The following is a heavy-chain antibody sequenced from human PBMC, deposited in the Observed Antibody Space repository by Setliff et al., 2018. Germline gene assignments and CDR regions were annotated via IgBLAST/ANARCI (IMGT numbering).Heavy chain of an antibody. J-gene: IGHJ6*04. CDR3: ARVVGAKVNYMDV. V-gene: IGHV4-59*01. D-gene: IGHD1-26*01. CDR2: IYYSGST. CDR1: GGSMSRYY. Sequence: PSETLSLTCTVSGGSMSRYYWGWIRQPPGKGLEWIGYIYYSGSTNYNPSLKSRVTISLDTSKNQFSLKLTSVTAADTAVYHCARVVGAKVNYMDVWGKGTTVTVSS.